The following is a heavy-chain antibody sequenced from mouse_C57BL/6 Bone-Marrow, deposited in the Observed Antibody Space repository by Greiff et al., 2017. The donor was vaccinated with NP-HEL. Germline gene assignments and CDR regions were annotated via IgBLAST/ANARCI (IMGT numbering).Heavy chain of an antibody. J-gene: IGHJ3*01. CDR3: TGAYYSNYVH. V-gene: IGHV6-3*01. CDR1: GFTFSNYW. CDR2: IRLKSDNYAT. D-gene: IGHD2-5*01. Sequence: EVQLQESGGGLMQPGGSMKLSCVASGFTFSNYWMNWVRQSPEKGLEWVAQIRLKSDNYATHSAESVKGRFTISRDDSKRRVYLQMNNLRAEDTGIYYCTGAYYSNYVHWGQGTLVTVSA.